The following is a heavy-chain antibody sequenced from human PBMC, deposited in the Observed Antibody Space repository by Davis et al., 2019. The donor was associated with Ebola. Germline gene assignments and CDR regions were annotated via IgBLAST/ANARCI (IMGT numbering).Heavy chain of an antibody. CDR3: ARAPLSDYYAMDV. D-gene: IGHD6-19*01. CDR1: GGSFSGYY. V-gene: IGHV4-34*01. Sequence: MPSETLSLTCAVYGGSFSGYYWSWIRQPPGKGLEWIGEINHSGSTNYNPSLKSRVTISVDTSKNQFSLKLSSVTAADTAVYFCARAPLSDYYAMDVWGQGTTVAVSS. CDR2: INHSGST. J-gene: IGHJ6*02.